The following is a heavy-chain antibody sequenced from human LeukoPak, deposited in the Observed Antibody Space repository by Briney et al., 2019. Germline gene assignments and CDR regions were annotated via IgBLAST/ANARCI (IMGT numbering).Heavy chain of an antibody. Sequence: GGSLRLSCAASGFTFSRYWMHWVRQAPGKGLMWVSRISPDGSTTLYADSVKGRFTISRDNSKNTLYLQMNSLRAEDTAVYYCAKDSLGGRNYFDYWGQGTLVTVSS. CDR2: ISPDGSTT. D-gene: IGHD1-26*01. CDR1: GFTFSRYW. J-gene: IGHJ4*02. CDR3: AKDSLGGRNYFDY. V-gene: IGHV3-74*03.